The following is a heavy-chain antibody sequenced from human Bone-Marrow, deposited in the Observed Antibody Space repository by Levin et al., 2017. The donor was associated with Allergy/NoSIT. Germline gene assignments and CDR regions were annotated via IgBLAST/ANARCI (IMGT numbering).Heavy chain of an antibody. D-gene: IGHD3-10*01. CDR3: ARAGGSGPIGHYYGMDV. CDR2: INPKLGTT. J-gene: IGHJ6*02. V-gene: IGHV1-8*01. Sequence: GGSLRLSCKASGYSFASYEINWVRQVPGQGPEWLGWINPKLGTTGYAQNLQVRVIMTRNISINTAYLELSSLRFEDTALYYCARAGGSGPIGHYYGMDVWGQGTTVAVSS. CDR1: GYSFASYE.